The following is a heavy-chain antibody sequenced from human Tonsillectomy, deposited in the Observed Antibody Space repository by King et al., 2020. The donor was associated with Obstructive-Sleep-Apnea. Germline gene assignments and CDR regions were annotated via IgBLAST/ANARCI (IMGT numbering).Heavy chain of an antibody. CDR3: AKGVVGATTLERYSYYYGMDV. Sequence: VQLVESGGGLVQPGRSLRLSCAASGFTFDDYAMHWVRQAPGKGLEWVSGISWNSGSIGYADSVKGRFTISRDNAKNSLYLQMNSLRAEDTALYYCAKGVVGATTLERYSYYYGMDVWGQGTTVTVSS. V-gene: IGHV3-9*01. D-gene: IGHD1-26*01. CDR2: ISWNSGSI. J-gene: IGHJ6*02. CDR1: GFTFDDYA.